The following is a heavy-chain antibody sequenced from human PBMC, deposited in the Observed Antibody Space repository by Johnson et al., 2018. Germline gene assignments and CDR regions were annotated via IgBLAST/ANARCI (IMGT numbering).Heavy chain of an antibody. Sequence: EVQLVETGGGVVQPGRSLRLSCTASGFTFGDYAMSWFRQAPGKGLEWVGFIRSKAYGGTTEYAASVKGRFTISRDDSKGIAYLQMNSLKTEDTAGYYCARGYLYSYDCSDHGDAFDIWGQGTMVTVSS. CDR1: GFTFGDYA. CDR2: IRSKAYGGTT. J-gene: IGHJ3*02. CDR3: ARGYLYSYDCSDHGDAFDI. V-gene: IGHV3-49*03. D-gene: IGHD3-22*01.